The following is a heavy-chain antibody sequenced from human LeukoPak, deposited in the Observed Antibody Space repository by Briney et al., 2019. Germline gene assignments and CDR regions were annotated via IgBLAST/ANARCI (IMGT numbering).Heavy chain of an antibody. V-gene: IGHV1-46*01. J-gene: IGHJ3*02. CDR2: INPSGGST. CDR1: GYTFTSYY. D-gene: IGHD6-19*01. Sequence: ASVKVSCKASGYTFTSYYMHWVRQAPGQGLEWMGIINPSGGSTSYAQKFQGRVTITADKSTSTAYMELSSLRSEDTAVYYCARSTAVAAQVGGYDAFDIWGQGTMVTVSS. CDR3: ARSTAVAAQVGGYDAFDI.